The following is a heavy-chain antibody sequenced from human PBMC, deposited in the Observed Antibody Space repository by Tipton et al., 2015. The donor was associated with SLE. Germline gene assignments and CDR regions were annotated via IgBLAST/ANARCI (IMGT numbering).Heavy chain of an antibody. Sequence: TLSLTCTVSGGSISSSSYYWGWIRQPPGKGLEWIGSIYYSGSTNYNPSLKSRVTISVDTSKNQFSLKLSSVTAADTAVYYCAEGGRGYFDLWGRGTLVTVSS. CDR2: IYYSGST. D-gene: IGHD1-26*01. CDR3: AEGGRGYFDL. CDR1: GGSISSSSYY. J-gene: IGHJ2*01. V-gene: IGHV4-39*07.